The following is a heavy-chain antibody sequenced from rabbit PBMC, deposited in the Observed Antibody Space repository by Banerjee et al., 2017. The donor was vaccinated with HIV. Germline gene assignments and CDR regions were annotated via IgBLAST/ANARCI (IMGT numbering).Heavy chain of an antibody. V-gene: IGHV1S40*01. Sequence: QSLEESGGGLVKPGASLTLTCTASGFSLSIYEMCWVRQAPGKGLEWIGTIYAGSSGSTYYASWAKGRFTISKTSSTTVTLQMTSLTAADTATYFCARDRDTGTAYYFDLWGPGTLVTVS. CDR3: ARDRDTGTAYYFDL. D-gene: IGHD7-1*01. J-gene: IGHJ4*01. CDR1: GFSLSIYE. CDR2: IYAGSSGST.